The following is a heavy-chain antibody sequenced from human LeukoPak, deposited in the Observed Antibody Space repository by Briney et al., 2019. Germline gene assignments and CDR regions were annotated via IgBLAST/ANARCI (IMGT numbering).Heavy chain of an antibody. CDR3: ARGIGYYDSSGFS. CDR1: GYTFTGYY. Sequence: ASVKVSCKASGYTFTGYYMHWVRQAPGQGLEWMGWISAYNGNTNYAQKLQGRVTMTTDTSTSTAYMELRSLRSDDTAVYYCARGIGYYDSSGFSWGQGTLVTVSS. J-gene: IGHJ4*02. D-gene: IGHD3-22*01. CDR2: ISAYNGNT. V-gene: IGHV1-18*04.